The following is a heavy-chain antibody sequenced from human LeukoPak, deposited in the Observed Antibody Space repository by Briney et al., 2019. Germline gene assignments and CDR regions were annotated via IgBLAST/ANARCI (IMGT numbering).Heavy chain of an antibody. D-gene: IGHD3-9*01. CDR1: GGSISSSSYY. Sequence: SETLSLTCTVSGGSISSSSYYWGWIRQPPGKGLEWIGCIYYSGSTYYNPSLKSRVTISVDTSKKQFSLKLSSVTAADTAVYYCARHHDILTGYYTYFDYWGQGTLVTVSS. V-gene: IGHV4-39*01. J-gene: IGHJ4*02. CDR2: IYYSGST. CDR3: ARHHDILTGYYTYFDY.